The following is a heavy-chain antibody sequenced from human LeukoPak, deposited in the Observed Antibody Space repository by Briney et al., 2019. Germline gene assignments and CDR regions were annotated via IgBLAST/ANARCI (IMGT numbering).Heavy chain of an antibody. D-gene: IGHD6-6*01. CDR3: ARESHSSSAYYYYGMDV. J-gene: IGHJ6*02. CDR1: GGTFSSYA. Sequence: SVKVSCKASGGTFSSYAISWVRQAPGQGLEWMGGIIPIFGTANYAQKFQGGVTITADESTSTAYMELSSLRSEDTAVYYCARESHSSSAYYYYGMDVWGQGTTVTVSS. V-gene: IGHV1-69*13. CDR2: IIPIFGTA.